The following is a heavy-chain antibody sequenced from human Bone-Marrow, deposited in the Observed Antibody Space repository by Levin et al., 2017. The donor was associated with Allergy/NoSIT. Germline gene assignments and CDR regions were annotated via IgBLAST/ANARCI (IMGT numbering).Heavy chain of an antibody. J-gene: IGHJ4*02. CDR2: INPNSGGT. V-gene: IGHV1-2*02. Sequence: GESLKISCKASGYTFTGYYMHWVRQAPGQGLEWMGWINPNSGGTNYAQKFQGRVTMTRDTSISTAYMELSRLRSDDTAVYYCARDYGDYVGGDYWGQGTLVTVSS. CDR1: GYTFTGYY. D-gene: IGHD4-17*01. CDR3: ARDYGDYVGGDY.